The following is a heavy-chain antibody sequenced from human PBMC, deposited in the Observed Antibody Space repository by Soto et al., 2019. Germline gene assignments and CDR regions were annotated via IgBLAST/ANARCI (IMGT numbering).Heavy chain of an antibody. CDR2: IHPGDSDT. CDR1: GYTFTSHW. J-gene: IGHJ3*02. Sequence: PVESLKISCQVSGYTFTSHWIGWVRQMPGKGLEWMGIIHPGDSDTRYSPSSQGQVTISADKSISTAFLQWSSLRASDTAMYYCARHWDSFDIWGQGTMVTVS. V-gene: IGHV5-51*01. CDR3: ARHWDSFDI.